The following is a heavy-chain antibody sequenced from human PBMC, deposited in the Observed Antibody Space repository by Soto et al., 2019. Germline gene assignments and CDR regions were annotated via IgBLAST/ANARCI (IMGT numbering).Heavy chain of an antibody. J-gene: IGHJ4*02. CDR2: IWFDGSSQ. D-gene: IGHD3-10*01. CDR1: GFTFDDSG. Sequence: PGGSLRLSCAASGFTFDDSGMHWVRQAPGKGLEWVAVIWFDGSSQYYVDSVKGRFTISRDNSQNTLYLQMNSLRVEDTAVYFCARDQGIDYWAKGILVTVSS. CDR3: ARDQGIDY. V-gene: IGHV3-33*01.